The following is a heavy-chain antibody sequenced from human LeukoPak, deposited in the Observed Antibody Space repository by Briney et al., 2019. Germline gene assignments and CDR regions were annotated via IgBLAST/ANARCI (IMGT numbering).Heavy chain of an antibody. CDR1: GGSISTYY. CDR3: ARGGYYDILTGYYDAFDI. Sequence: PSETLSLTCNVSGGSISTYYWNWIRQPAGSGLEWIGRIYTSGNTNYNPSLKSRVTISVDTSKNQFSLKLSSVTAADTAVYYCARGGYYDILTGYYDAFDIWGQGTMVTVSS. D-gene: IGHD3-9*01. V-gene: IGHV4-4*07. J-gene: IGHJ3*02. CDR2: IYTSGNT.